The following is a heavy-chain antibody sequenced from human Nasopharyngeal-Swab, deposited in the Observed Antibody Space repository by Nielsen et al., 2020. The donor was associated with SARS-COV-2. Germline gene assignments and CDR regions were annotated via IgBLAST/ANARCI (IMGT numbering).Heavy chain of an antibody. CDR1: GFTFSSYA. J-gene: IGHJ5*02. CDR3: AKDRYQLRINWFDP. D-gene: IGHD2-2*01. V-gene: IGHV3-23*01. Sequence: ESLKISCAASGFTFSSYAMSWVRQAPGKGLEWVSAISGSGGSTYYADSVKGRFTISRDNSKNTLYLQMNSLRAEDTAVYYCAKDRYQLRINWFDPWGQGTLVTVSS. CDR2: ISGSGGST.